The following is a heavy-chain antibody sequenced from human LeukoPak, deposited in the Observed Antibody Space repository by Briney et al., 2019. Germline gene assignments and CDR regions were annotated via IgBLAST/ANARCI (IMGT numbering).Heavy chain of an antibody. Sequence: GESLKISCKGSGYSFTTYWIAWVRQMPGKGVEWMGIIYPGDSATRYSPSFQGQVTISADKSISTAYLQWSSLKASDTAMYYCARHGRDISGGLYGFDPWGQGTLVTVSS. CDR2: IYPGDSAT. D-gene: IGHD6-19*01. V-gene: IGHV5-51*01. CDR3: ARHGRDISGGLYGFDP. CDR1: GYSFTTYW. J-gene: IGHJ5*02.